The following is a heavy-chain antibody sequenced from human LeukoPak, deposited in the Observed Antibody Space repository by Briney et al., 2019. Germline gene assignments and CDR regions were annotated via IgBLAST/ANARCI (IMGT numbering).Heavy chain of an antibody. CDR3: ARGGLIVVVMAAFDI. Sequence: GGSLRLLCASCVYTFSICCMMGVRRARGKGLVGVANIKQDGSEKYYVDSVKGRFTISRDNAKNSLYLQMNSLRAEDTAVYYCARGGLIVVVMAAFDIWGQGTMVTVSS. CDR2: IKQDGSEK. J-gene: IGHJ3*02. CDR1: VYTFSICC. D-gene: IGHD3-22*01. V-gene: IGHV3-7*01.